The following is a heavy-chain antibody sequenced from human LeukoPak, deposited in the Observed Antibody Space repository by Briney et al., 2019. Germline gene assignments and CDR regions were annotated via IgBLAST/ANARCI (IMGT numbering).Heavy chain of an antibody. D-gene: IGHD5-24*01. CDR1: GYTFTSYG. CDR3: ARDVLLVSTASTQLFDP. CDR2: ISAYNGNT. Sequence: GASVKVSCKASGYTFTSYGISWVRQAPGQGLEWMGWISAYNGNTNYAQKLQGRVTMTTDTSTSTAYMELRSLRSDDTAVYYCARDVLLVSTASTQLFDPWGQGTLVTVSS. J-gene: IGHJ5*02. V-gene: IGHV1-18*01.